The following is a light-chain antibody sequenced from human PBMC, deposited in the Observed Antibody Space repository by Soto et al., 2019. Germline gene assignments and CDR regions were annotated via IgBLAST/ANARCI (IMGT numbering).Light chain of an antibody. CDR3: QQYSDWLRT. CDR2: GAS. V-gene: IGKV3-15*01. Sequence: EIVMTQSPDTLSVSPRERATLSCRASQSVSTNLAWYQQKPGQAPRLLLYGASTRATGIPARFSGSGSGTESTLTISSLQSEDFAVYYCQQYSDWLRTFGQGAKVEIK. J-gene: IGKJ1*01. CDR1: QSVSTN.